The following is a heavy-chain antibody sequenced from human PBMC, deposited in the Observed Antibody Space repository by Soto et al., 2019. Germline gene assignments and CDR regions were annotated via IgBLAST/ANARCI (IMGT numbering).Heavy chain of an antibody. CDR2: IYYSGST. Sequence: PSETLSLTCAVYGGSFSGYYWSWIRQPPGKGLEWIGYIYYSGSTNYNPSLKSRVTISVDTSKNQFSLKLSSVTAADTAVYYCARESSGYDGGAFDIWGQGTMVTVSS. CDR1: GGSFSGYY. D-gene: IGHD5-12*01. CDR3: ARESSGYDGGAFDI. V-gene: IGHV4-59*01. J-gene: IGHJ3*02.